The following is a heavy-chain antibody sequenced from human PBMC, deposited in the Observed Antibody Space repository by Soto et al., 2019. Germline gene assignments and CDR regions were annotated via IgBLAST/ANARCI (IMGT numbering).Heavy chain of an antibody. Sequence: SETLSLTCTVSCGSISPYYWSWIRQPPGKGLEWIGYIYYSGSTNYNPSLKSRVTISVDTSKNQFSLKLSSVTAADTAVYYCAREGYRSGWSGIGALNWFDSWGQGTLVTVSS. CDR2: IYYSGST. J-gene: IGHJ5*01. V-gene: IGHV4-59*01. CDR3: AREGYRSGWSGIGALNWFDS. CDR1: CGSISPYY. D-gene: IGHD6-19*01.